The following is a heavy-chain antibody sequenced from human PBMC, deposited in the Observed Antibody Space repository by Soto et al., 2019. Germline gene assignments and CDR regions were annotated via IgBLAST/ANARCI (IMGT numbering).Heavy chain of an antibody. J-gene: IGHJ4*02. CDR3: ASARAHIPGFDY. CDR2: ISYGGSSK. V-gene: IGHV3-30-3*01. CDR1: GFTFSNYA. Sequence: QVQLVESGGGVVQPGRSLRLSCAASGFTFSNYAMHWVRQAPGKGLEWVAIISYGGSSKDYADSVKGRFTISRDDSKNPLYLEMASLRAEDTAVYYCASARAHIPGFDYWGQGTLVTVSS. D-gene: IGHD6-6*01.